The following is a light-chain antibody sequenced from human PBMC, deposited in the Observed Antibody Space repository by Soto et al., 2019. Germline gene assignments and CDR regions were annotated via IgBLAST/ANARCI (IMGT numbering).Light chain of an antibody. Sequence: DIQMTQSPSTLSASVGDTVTITCRASQSLSYWLAWYQQKPGQATKPLIHKASNLESGVPSRFSGSGSGTEFTLTISSLQPDDFATFYCQQYDRFPYTFGQGPKLEIK. CDR3: QQYDRFPYT. V-gene: IGKV1-5*03. CDR1: QSLSYW. CDR2: KAS. J-gene: IGKJ2*01.